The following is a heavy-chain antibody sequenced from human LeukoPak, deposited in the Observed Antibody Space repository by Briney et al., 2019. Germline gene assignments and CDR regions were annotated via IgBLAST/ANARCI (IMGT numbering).Heavy chain of an antibody. CDR1: GFTLSNAW. J-gene: IGHJ4*02. CDR3: ARERSSGGDPYYFDY. V-gene: IGHV3-33*08. CDR2: IWYDGSNK. Sequence: PGGSLRLSCVASGFTLSNAWMSWVRQAPGKGLEWVAVIWYDGSNKYYADSVKGRFTISRDNSKNTLYLQVISLRAEDTAVYYCARERSSGGDPYYFDYWGQGTLVTVSS. D-gene: IGHD2-21*02.